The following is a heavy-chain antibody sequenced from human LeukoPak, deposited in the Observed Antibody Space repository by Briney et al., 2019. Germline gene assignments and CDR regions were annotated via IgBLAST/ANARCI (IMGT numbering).Heavy chain of an antibody. V-gene: IGHV1-8*01. J-gene: IGHJ5*02. CDR3: ARGSRWLPVDP. CDR2: MNPNSGNT. Sequence: ASVKVSCKASGYTFTSYDINWVRQATGQGLEWMGWMNPNSGNTGYAQKFQGRVTMTRDMSTSTVYMELSSLRSEDTAVYYCARGSRWLPVDPWGQGTLVTVSS. CDR1: GYTFTSYD. D-gene: IGHD5-12*01.